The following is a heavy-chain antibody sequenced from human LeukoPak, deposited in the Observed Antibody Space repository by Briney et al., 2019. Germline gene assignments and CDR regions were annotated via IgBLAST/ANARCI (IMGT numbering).Heavy chain of an antibody. J-gene: IGHJ4*02. CDR3: AREEFLHEIDSSGYFVY. Sequence: SETLSLTCTVSGGSITGYYWNWIRQPAGQGLEWLGRVYSSGVGNYNPSLASRVTMSVDTSKNQFSLKLTSLTAADTAVYYCAREEFLHEIDSSGYFVYWGQGTLVTVSS. V-gene: IGHV4-4*07. CDR1: GGSITGYY. CDR2: VYSSGVG. D-gene: IGHD3-22*01.